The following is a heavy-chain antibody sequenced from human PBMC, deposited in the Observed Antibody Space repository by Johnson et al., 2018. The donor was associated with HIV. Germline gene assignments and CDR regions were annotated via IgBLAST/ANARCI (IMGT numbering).Heavy chain of an antibody. Sequence: QVQLVESGGGLIQPGGSLRLSCAASGFTFSSYGMHWVRQAPGKGLEWVAVIWYDGSNKYYADSVKGRFTISRDNSKNTLYLQMNSLRAEDTAVYYCAKEITIFGVVRDDAVDIWGQGTMVTVSS. CDR1: GFTFSSYG. CDR2: IWYDGSNK. D-gene: IGHD3-3*01. V-gene: IGHV3-33*06. J-gene: IGHJ3*02. CDR3: AKEITIFGVVRDDAVDI.